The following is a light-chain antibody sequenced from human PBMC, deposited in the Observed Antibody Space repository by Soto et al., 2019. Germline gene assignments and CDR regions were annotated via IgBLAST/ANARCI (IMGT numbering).Light chain of an antibody. J-gene: IGLJ1*01. CDR3: SLYTSENTYV. CDR2: DNN. CDR1: SSNIANNY. Sequence: QSVLTQPPSVSAATGQKVTISCSGSSSNIANNYVSWYQHLPGTAPRLLIYDNNKRPSGIPDRFSGSKSGTSATLGITGLQTGDEADYYCSLYTSENTYVFGTGTKVTVL. V-gene: IGLV1-51*01.